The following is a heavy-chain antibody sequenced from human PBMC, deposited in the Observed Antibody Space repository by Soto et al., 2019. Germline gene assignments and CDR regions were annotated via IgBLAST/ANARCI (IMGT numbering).Heavy chain of an antibody. J-gene: IGHJ6*02. CDR3: AREELLGIAARPSAPYGMDV. D-gene: IGHD6-6*01. CDR2: IKQDGSEK. CDR1: GFTFSSYW. V-gene: IGHV3-7*01. Sequence: GGSLRLSCAASGFTFSSYWMSWVREAPGKGLEWVANIKQDGSEKYYVDSVKGRFTISRDNAKNSLYLQMKRLRAEDTAAYYCAREELLGIAARPSAPYGMDVCGQGPTVTVSS.